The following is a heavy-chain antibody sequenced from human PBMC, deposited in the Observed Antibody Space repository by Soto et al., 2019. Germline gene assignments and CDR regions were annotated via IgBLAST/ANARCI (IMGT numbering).Heavy chain of an antibody. J-gene: IGHJ5*02. Sequence: GGSLRLSCAASGFTFSSYSMNWVRQAPGKGLEWVSYISSRGSTIYYADSVKGRFTISRDNAKNSLYLQMNSLRAEDTAVYYCAREPDSSGWYNWFDPWGQGTLVTVS. CDR1: GFTFSSYS. CDR3: AREPDSSGWYNWFDP. CDR2: ISSRGSTI. D-gene: IGHD6-19*01. V-gene: IGHV3-48*01.